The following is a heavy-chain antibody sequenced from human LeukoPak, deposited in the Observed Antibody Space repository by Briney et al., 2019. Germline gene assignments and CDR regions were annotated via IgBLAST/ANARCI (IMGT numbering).Heavy chain of an antibody. D-gene: IGHD3-22*01. CDR3: ASLSYYDFSGYFY. Sequence: GASVKVSCKASGYPFIGNYIHWVRQAPGQGLEWMGWINPNSGGTQYSQKFQGRVTLTRDTSITTGYMELSGLTSDDTAVYYCASLSYYDFSGYFYWGQETLVTVSS. V-gene: IGHV1-2*02. J-gene: IGHJ4*02. CDR1: GYPFIGNY. CDR2: INPNSGGT.